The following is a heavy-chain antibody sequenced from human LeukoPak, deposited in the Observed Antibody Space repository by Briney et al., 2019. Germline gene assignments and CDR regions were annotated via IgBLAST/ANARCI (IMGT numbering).Heavy chain of an antibody. D-gene: IGHD3-9*01. CDR2: ISGSGGST. CDR1: GFTFSSYG. Sequence: GGTLRLSCAASGFTFSSYGMSWVRQAPGKGLEWVSAISGSGGSTYYADSVKGRFTISRDNSKNTLYLQMNSLRAEDTAVYYCARIGVLRYFDWSILGPYYFDYWGQGTLVTVSS. CDR3: ARIGVLRYFDWSILGPYYFDY. V-gene: IGHV3-23*01. J-gene: IGHJ4*02.